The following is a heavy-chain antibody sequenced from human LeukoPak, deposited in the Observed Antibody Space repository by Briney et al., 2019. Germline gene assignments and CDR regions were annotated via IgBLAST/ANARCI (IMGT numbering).Heavy chain of an antibody. CDR2: ISWNSGSI. J-gene: IGHJ4*02. Sequence: PGRSLRLSCAASGFTFDDYAMHWVRHAPGKGLEWVSGISWNSGSIGYADSVKGRFTISRDDAKNSLYLQMNSLRAEDTALYYCAKGQHYFDNWGQGTLVTVSS. CDR1: GFTFDDYA. CDR3: AKGQHYFDN. V-gene: IGHV3-9*01.